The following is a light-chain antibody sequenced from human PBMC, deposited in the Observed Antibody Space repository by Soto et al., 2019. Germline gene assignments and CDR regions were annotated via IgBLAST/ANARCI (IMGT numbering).Light chain of an antibody. CDR3: QQYDTTFPT. J-gene: IGKJ1*01. V-gene: IGKV1-5*03. CDR1: QSINNW. CDR2: KAS. Sequence: DLQMTQSPSTLSASIGDRVTITCRASQSINNWLAWFQQKPGKAPKLLIYKASSLEGGVPSRFSGSGSGTEFTLTISSLQPDDFATYYCQQYDTTFPTFGQGTKVEIK.